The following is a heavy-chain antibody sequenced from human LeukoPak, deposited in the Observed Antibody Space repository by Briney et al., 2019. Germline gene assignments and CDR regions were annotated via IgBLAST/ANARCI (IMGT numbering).Heavy chain of an antibody. D-gene: IGHD6-19*01. CDR2: IKSKSDGGKA. CDR1: GFTFSKAW. V-gene: IGHV3-15*01. J-gene: IGHJ4*02. CDR3: ATGGSAWFFDY. Sequence: GGSLRLSCAASGFTFSKAWMSWVRQAPGKGLEWVGHIKSKSDGGKADYGAPVKGRFTISRDDSKDTVHLQMNSLKSEDTAVYYCATGGSAWFFDYWGQGSLVTVSS.